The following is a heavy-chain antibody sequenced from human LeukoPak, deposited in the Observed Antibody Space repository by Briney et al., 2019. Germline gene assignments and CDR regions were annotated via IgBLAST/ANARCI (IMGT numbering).Heavy chain of an antibody. CDR3: ARSPLQQLTYNWFDP. D-gene: IGHD6-13*01. CDR1: GGSISSYD. Sequence: PSETLSLTCTVSGGSISSYDWSWTRQPPGKGLEWVGYIYYGGSTNYNPSLKSRVTISVDTSKNQFSLKLSSVTAADTAVYYCARSPLQQLTYNWFDPWGQGTLVTVSS. CDR2: IYYGGST. J-gene: IGHJ5*02. V-gene: IGHV4-59*01.